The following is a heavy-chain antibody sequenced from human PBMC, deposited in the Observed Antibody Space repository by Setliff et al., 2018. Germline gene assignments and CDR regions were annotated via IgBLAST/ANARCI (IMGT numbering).Heavy chain of an antibody. CDR2: INHSGST. V-gene: IGHV4-34*01. CDR1: GGSFSGYY. D-gene: IGHD3-22*01. CDR3: ARYYDSSGYYDADFDY. J-gene: IGHJ4*02. Sequence: SETLSLTCAVYGGSFSGYYWSWIRQPPGKGLEWIGEINHSGSTNYNPSLKSRVTISVDTSKNQFSLKLSSVTAADTAVYYCARYYDSSGYYDADFDYWGREPWSPSPQ.